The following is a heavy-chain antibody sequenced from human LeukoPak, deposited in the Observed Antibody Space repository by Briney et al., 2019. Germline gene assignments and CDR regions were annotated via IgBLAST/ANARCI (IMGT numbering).Heavy chain of an antibody. CDR3: ARALEDYGDSKGGDY. CDR2: INPNSGGT. J-gene: IGHJ4*02. Sequence: GASVKVSCKASGYTFTGYYMHWVRQAPGQGLEWMGWINPNSGGTNYAQKFQGRVTMTRDTSISTAYMELSRLRSDDTAVYYCARALEDYGDSKGGDYWGQGTLVTVSS. D-gene: IGHD4-17*01. CDR1: GYTFTGYY. V-gene: IGHV1-2*02.